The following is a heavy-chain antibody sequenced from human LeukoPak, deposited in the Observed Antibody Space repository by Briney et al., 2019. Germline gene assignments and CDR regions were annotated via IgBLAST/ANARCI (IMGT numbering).Heavy chain of an antibody. CDR2: ISSNGGST. D-gene: IGHD4-17*01. V-gene: IGHV3-64*01. CDR3: ARNHDDYGDYGYYYYYYMDV. CDR1: GFTFSSYA. Sequence: GGSLRLSCAASGFTFSSYAMHWVRQAPGKGLEYVSAISSNGGSTYYANSVKGRFTISRDNSKNTLYLQMGSLRAEDMAVYYCARNHDDYGDYGYYYYYYMDVWGKGTTVTFSS. J-gene: IGHJ6*03.